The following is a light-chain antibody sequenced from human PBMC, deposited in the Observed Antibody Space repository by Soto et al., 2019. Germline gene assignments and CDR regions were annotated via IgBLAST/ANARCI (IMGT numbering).Light chain of an antibody. CDR1: QSVSSNY. V-gene: IGKV3-20*01. CDR2: GAS. J-gene: IGKJ1*01. CDR3: QQYGSSVKT. Sequence: EIVLTQSPGTLSFSPWERSTLSCRASQSVSSNYLAWYQQKPGQAPSLLIFGASNRATDIPDRFSGSGSGTDFTLTISRLEPEDFAVYFCQQYGSSVKTFGQGTKVDIK.